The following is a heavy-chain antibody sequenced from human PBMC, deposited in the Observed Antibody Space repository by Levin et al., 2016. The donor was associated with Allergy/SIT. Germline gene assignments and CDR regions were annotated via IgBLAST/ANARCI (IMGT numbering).Heavy chain of an antibody. V-gene: IGHV4-34*01. Sequence: WIRQPPGKGLEWIGEINHSGSTNYNPSLKSRVTISVDTSKNQFSLKLSSVTAADTAVYYCARTAKIGALRHISNRPPLFDYWGQGTLVTVSS. CDR3: ARTAKIGALRHISNRPPLFDY. CDR2: INHSGST. D-gene: IGHD5-24*01. J-gene: IGHJ4*02.